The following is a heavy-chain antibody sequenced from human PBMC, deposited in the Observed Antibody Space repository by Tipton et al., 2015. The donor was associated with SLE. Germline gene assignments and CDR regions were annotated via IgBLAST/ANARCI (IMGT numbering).Heavy chain of an antibody. V-gene: IGHV4-61*02. J-gene: IGHJ1*01. CDR2: IYATGST. D-gene: IGHD4/OR15-4a*01. CDR1: GGSISSGNYY. Sequence: TLSLTCTVSGGSISSGNYYWSWIRQPAGKGLEWIGRIYATGSTNYNPSLKSRVTISVDTSKNQFSLTLTSVTAADTAVYYCARHDYTGWGHFHHWGQGTLVIVSS. CDR3: ARHDYTGWGHFHH.